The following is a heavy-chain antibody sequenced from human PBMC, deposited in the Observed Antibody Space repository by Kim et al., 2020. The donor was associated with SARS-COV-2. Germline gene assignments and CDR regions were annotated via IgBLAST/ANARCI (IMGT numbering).Heavy chain of an antibody. J-gene: IGHJ5*02. CDR3: AREMREKYYYDSSGWFDP. CDR1: GGTFSSYA. Sequence: SVKVSCKASGGTFSSYAISWVRQAPGQGLEWMGGIIPIFGTANYAQKFQGRVTITADESTSTAYMELSSLRSEDTAVYYCAREMREKYYYDSSGWFDPWGQGTLVTVSS. CDR2: IIPIFGTA. V-gene: IGHV1-69*13. D-gene: IGHD3-22*01.